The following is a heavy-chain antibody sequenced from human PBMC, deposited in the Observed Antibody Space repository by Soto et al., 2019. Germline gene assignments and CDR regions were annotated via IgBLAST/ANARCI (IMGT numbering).Heavy chain of an antibody. D-gene: IGHD6-13*01. CDR1: GGSISSGGYY. J-gene: IGHJ3*02. CDR3: ARGDPPYSSSWYRGSGAFDI. Sequence: PSETLSLTCTVSGGSISSGGYYWSWIRQHPGKGLEWIGYIYYSGSTNYNPSLKSRVTISVDTSKNQFSLKLSSVTAADTAVYYCARGDPPYSSSWYRGSGAFDIWGQGTMVTVSS. V-gene: IGHV4-31*03. CDR2: IYYSGST.